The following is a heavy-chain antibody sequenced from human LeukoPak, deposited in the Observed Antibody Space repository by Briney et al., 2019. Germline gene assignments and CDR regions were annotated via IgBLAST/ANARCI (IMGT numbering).Heavy chain of an antibody. CDR2: IYPSGGST. CDR3: ARDLVVARDAFDI. CDR1: GYSFTSYY. V-gene: IGHV1-46*01. Sequence: ASVKVSCKASGYSFTSYYMHWVRQAPGQGLEWMGMIYPSGGSTSYAQKFQGRVTMTRDTSTSTVYVELSSLRSEDTAVYYCARDLVVARDAFDIWGQGTMVTVSS. J-gene: IGHJ3*02. D-gene: IGHD3-22*01.